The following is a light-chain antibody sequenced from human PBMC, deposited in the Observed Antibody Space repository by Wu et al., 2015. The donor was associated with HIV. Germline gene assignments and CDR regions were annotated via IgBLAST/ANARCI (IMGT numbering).Light chain of an antibody. CDR1: QSVSSN. V-gene: IGKV3-15*01. Sequence: EIVMTQSPATLSVSPGERATLSCRASQSVSSNLAWYQQKPGQAPRLLIYGASTRATGIPARFSGSGSGTEFTLTINRLETEDFAVYYCQHYGTSPQVTFGGGTKVEIK. CDR2: GAS. J-gene: IGKJ4*01. CDR3: QHYGTSPQVT.